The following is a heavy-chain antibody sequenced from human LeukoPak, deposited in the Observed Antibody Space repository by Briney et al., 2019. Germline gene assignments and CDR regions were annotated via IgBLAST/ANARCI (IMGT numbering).Heavy chain of an antibody. CDR2: INHSGST. V-gene: IGHV4-34*01. J-gene: IGHJ4*02. CDR3: ARGGIFRAISRRGFGY. D-gene: IGHD3-10*01. Sequence: SETLSLTCAVYGGSFSGYYWSWIRQPPGKGLEWIGEINHSGSTNYNPSLKSRVTISVDTSKNQFSLKLSSVTAADTAVYYCARGGIFRAISRRGFGYWGQGTLVTVSS. CDR1: GGSFSGYY.